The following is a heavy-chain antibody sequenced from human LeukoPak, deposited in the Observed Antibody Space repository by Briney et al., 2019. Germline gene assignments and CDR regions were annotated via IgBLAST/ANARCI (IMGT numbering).Heavy chain of an antibody. D-gene: IGHD6-6*01. J-gene: IGHJ4*02. CDR3: ARVVSIGYSNSPGY. CDR1: GYTFTGYY. V-gene: IGHV1-2*02. CDR2: INPNSGGT. Sequence: GASVKVSCKASGYTFTGYYMHWVRQAPGQGLEWMGWINPNSGGTNYAQKFQGRVTMTRDTPISTAYMELSRLRSDDTAVYYCARVVSIGYSNSPGYWGQGTLVTVSS.